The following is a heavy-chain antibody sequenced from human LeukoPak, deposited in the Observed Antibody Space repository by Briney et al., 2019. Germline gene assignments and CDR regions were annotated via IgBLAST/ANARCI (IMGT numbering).Heavy chain of an antibody. Sequence: SGGSLRLSCAASGVTFDTYDMSWVRQAPGKGLEWVSGISGSGDRTHYADSVKGRFTISRDNSKNTVTLQMNSLTVDDTAVYYCAKYCVTTTCYERLFDFWGQGTLVTVSS. V-gene: IGHV3-23*01. CDR3: AKYCVTTTCYERLFDF. CDR1: GVTFDTYD. J-gene: IGHJ4*02. CDR2: ISGSGDRT. D-gene: IGHD2-2*01.